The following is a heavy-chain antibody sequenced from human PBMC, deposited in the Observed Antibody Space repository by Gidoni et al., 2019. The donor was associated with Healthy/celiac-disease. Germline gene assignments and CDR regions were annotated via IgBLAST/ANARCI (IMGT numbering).Heavy chain of an antibody. CDR2: ISSYNVNT. CDR1: GYTFTSYG. V-gene: IGHV1-18*01. J-gene: IGHJ3*02. CDR3: ARDLPDIGATSAFDI. Sequence: QVQLVQSGAEVKKPGASVKVSCTASGYTFTSYGISWVRQAPGQGLECMGWISSYNVNTNHAHKLPGRVTMTTDTSTSTAYMELRILISDDTAVYYCARDLPDIGATSAFDIWGQGTMVTVSS. D-gene: IGHD1-26*01.